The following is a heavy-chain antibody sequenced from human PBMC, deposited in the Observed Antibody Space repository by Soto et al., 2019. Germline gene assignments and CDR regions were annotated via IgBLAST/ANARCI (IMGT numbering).Heavy chain of an antibody. CDR1: GFTLNNYW. CDR3: ARGDIAAETFFYYYGMGL. D-gene: IGHD6-13*01. V-gene: IGHV3-74*01. Sequence: QLVESGGGLVQPGGSLRLSCAASGFTLNNYWMHWVRQAPGMGLVWVSRINGDATSTSYADSVKGRFTISRDNARNTLYLQRNSLRAEDTALYYCARGDIAAETFFYYYGMGLWGQGTTVTVS. CDR2: INGDATST. J-gene: IGHJ6*02.